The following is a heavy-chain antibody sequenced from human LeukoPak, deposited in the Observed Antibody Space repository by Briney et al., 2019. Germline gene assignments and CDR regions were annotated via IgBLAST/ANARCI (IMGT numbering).Heavy chain of an antibody. D-gene: IGHD1-1*01. CDR2: ISYDGSNK. CDR3: VREIWNDVAYDY. Sequence: QPGRSLRLSCAASGFTFSSYGMHWVRQAPGKGLEWVAVISYDGSNKYYADSVKGRFTISRDNSKTTLYLQMNSLRAEDTAVYYCVREIWNDVAYDYWGQGTLVTVSS. V-gene: IGHV3-30*03. J-gene: IGHJ4*02. CDR1: GFTFSSYG.